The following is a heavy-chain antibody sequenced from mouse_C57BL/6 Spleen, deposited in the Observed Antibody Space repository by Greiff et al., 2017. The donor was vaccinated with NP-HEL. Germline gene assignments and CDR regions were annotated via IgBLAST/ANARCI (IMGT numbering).Heavy chain of an antibody. V-gene: IGHV3-2*02. Sequence: EVQLQQSGPGLVKPSQSLSLTCTVTGYSITSGYGWNWIRQFPGNKLEWMGYISYSGSTNYNPSLKSRISITRYTSKNQFFLQLNSVTTEDTATYYCARTARIKYWGQGTTLTVSS. CDR1: GYSITSGYG. D-gene: IGHD1-2*01. CDR2: ISYSGST. J-gene: IGHJ2*01. CDR3: ARTARIKY.